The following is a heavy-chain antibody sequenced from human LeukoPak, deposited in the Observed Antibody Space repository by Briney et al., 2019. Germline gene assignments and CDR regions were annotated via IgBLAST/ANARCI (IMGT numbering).Heavy chain of an antibody. Sequence: SETLSLTCAVSGYSISSGYYWGWIRPPPGKGLEWIGSIYHSGSTYYNPSLKSRVTISGDTSKNQFSLKLSSVTAADTAVYYCARHHSSSSSAFDIWGQGTMVTVSS. CDR2: IYHSGST. CDR3: ARHHSSSSSAFDI. CDR1: GYSISSGYY. J-gene: IGHJ3*02. D-gene: IGHD6-13*01. V-gene: IGHV4-38-2*01.